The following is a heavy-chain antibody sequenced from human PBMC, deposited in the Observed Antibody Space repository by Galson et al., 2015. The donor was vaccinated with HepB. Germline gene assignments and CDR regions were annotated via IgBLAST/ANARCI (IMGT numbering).Heavy chain of an antibody. CDR1: GFSLSNARMG. CDR3: ARIAVPAAIFRGWEDAFDI. D-gene: IGHD2-2*01. J-gene: IGHJ3*02. CDR2: IFSSDEK. Sequence: PALVKPTQTLTLTCTVSGFSLSNARMGVSWIRQPPGKALEWLAHIFSSDEKSYSTSLKSRLTISKDTSKSQVVLTMTNMDPVDTATYYCARIAVPAAIFRGWEDAFDIWGQGTMVTVSS. V-gene: IGHV2-26*01.